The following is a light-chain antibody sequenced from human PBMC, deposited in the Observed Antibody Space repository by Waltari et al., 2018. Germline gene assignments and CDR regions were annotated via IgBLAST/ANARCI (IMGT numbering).Light chain of an antibody. V-gene: IGKV1-5*03. Sequence: DIQMTQSPSTLSASVGDRVTITCRASQSIGDWMAWYQQEPGKAPKLLICRASNLPSGVPSRFGGCGSGTEFTLTISSLQPDDFGSYYCQYYYLYSRGFGQGTKVEIK. CDR2: RAS. CDR3: QYYYLYSRG. J-gene: IGKJ2*03. CDR1: QSIGDW.